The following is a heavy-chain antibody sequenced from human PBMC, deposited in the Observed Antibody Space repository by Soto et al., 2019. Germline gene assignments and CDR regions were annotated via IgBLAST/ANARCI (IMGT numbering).Heavy chain of an antibody. CDR3: ARAGGRERPEAGYHFDY. J-gene: IGHJ4*02. D-gene: IGHD2-8*02. CDR1: GGSISSYY. Sequence: QVQLQESGPGLVKPSETLSLTCTVSGGSISSYYWSWIRQPAGKGLEWIGRIYTSGSTNYNPSLKSRVTRSVDTSKNQSSLKLSSVTAADTAVYYCARAGGRERPEAGYHFDYWGQGTLVTVSS. CDR2: IYTSGST. V-gene: IGHV4-4*07.